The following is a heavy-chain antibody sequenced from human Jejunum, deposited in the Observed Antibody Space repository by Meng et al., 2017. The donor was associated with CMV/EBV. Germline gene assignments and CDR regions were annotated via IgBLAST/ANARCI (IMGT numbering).Heavy chain of an antibody. D-gene: IGHD4-17*01. V-gene: IGHV1-2*04. CDR1: GYTFTDHY. Sequence: KASGYTFTDHYLHWVRQAPGQALEWMGWINPKSGGTDYAQKFKGWVTMTGDTSISTAYMEVNKLKSDDTAVYYCARTSVTTPQAFDIWGQGTVVTVSS. CDR2: INPKSGGT. J-gene: IGHJ3*02. CDR3: ARTSVTTPQAFDI.